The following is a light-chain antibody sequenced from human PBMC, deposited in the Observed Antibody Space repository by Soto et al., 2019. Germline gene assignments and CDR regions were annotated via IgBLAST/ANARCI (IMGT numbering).Light chain of an antibody. CDR2: AAS. CDR3: QQHNSWPLT. CDR1: QSVGDR. Sequence: EVVMTQSPATLSVSPGERATLSCRASQSVGDRLAWYQQKPGQPPRLLIYAASTRATGIPARFSGSGSEADFTLTISSLQSEDLAVYYCQQHNSWPLTFGGGTKVEI. J-gene: IGKJ4*01. V-gene: IGKV3-15*01.